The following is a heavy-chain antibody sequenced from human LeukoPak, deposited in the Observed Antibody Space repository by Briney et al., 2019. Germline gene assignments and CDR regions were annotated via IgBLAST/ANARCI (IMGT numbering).Heavy chain of an antibody. CDR1: RYTFPSYV. CDR3: ARGDYDFWSAKWFDP. V-gene: IGHV1-8*01. D-gene: IGHD3-3*01. Sequence: ASVNVSCQTSRYTFPSYVTNWVGQATGQEVDGMGWMNTNSGNTGYVQKFQGSVTMNSTTSIRTAYMELITLRSEDTAVYSCARGDYDFWSAKWFDPWGQGTLVTVSS. J-gene: IGHJ5*02. CDR2: MNTNSGNT.